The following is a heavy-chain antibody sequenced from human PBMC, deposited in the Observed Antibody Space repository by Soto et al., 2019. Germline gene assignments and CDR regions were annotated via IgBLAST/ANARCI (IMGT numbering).Heavy chain of an antibody. J-gene: IGHJ4*02. CDR1: GFTFSTYA. CDR3: AKLAGSGYYYPSDY. V-gene: IGHV3-23*01. CDR2: ITDSGGST. D-gene: IGHD3-22*01. Sequence: EVQLLESGGGLVQPGGSLRLSCAASGFTFSTYAMTWVRQALGKGLERVSVITDSGGSTYYADSVKGRFTISRDNSKNTLYLQRNSLRAEDTAVYYCAKLAGSGYYYPSDYWGQGTLVTVSS.